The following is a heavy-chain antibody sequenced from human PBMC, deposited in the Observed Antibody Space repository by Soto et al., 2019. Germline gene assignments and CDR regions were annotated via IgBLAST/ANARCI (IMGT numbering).Heavy chain of an antibody. CDR2: IYSSGTI. V-gene: IGHV4-4*07. CDR3: ARNALSALDV. Sequence: PSETLSLTCTVSGGPITGYHWSWIRQPAGKGLQWIGRIYSSGTINHNPSLKSRVTMSVDTSNNQISLRLTSVTAADTAVYYCARNALSALDVWGRGTTVTVS. D-gene: IGHD1-1*01. J-gene: IGHJ6*02. CDR1: GGPITGYH.